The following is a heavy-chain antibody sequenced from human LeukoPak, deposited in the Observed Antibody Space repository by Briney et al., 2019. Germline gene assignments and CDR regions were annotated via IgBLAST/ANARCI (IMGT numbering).Heavy chain of an antibody. CDR3: ASLDSSSWYVSGFDY. CDR2: IYYSGST. V-gene: IGHV4-39*01. D-gene: IGHD6-13*01. Sequence: SETLSLTCTVSGGSISRSSYYWGWIRQPRGRGVEWIWCIYYSGSTYYNPSLESRVPISVDTSKNKSSLKLSTVTAADTAVYYCASLDSSSWYVSGFDYWGQGNLVTVSS. J-gene: IGHJ4*02. CDR1: GGSISRSSYY.